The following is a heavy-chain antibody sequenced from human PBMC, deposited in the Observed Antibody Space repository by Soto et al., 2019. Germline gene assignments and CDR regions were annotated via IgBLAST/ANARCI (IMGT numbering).Heavy chain of an antibody. CDR1: GFTCSAYS. D-gene: IGHD2-8*01. CDR3: ARDNGMAGSFDP. Sequence: GGSLRLSCAASGFTCSAYSMNWVRQAPGKGLEWISYITGSSATIYYADSVKGRFTISRDNAKNSLYLQMNSLRDEDTAIYFCARDNGMAGSFDPWGQGTLVTVSS. CDR2: ITGSSATI. V-gene: IGHV3-48*02. J-gene: IGHJ5*02.